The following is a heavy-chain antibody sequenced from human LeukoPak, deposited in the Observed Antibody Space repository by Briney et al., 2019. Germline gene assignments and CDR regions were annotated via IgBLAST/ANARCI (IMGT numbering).Heavy chain of an antibody. D-gene: IGHD2-15*01. CDR2: IRYGGSNK. CDR1: GFTFSSYG. CDR3: AKDRSGYCSGGSCYAVDY. V-gene: IGHV3-30*02. Sequence: GGSLRLSCAASGFTFSSYGMHWVRQAPGKGLEWVAFIRYGGSNKYYADSVKGRFTISRDNSKNTLYLQMNSLRAEDTAVYYCAKDRSGYCSGGSCYAVDYWGQGTLVTVSS. J-gene: IGHJ4*02.